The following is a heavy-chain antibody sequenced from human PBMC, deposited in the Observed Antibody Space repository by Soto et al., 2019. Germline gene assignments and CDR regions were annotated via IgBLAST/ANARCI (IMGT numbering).Heavy chain of an antibody. CDR2: IYYSGST. Sequence: QLQLQESGPGLVKPSETLSLTCTVSGGSVSSSGNYWGWIRQPPGKGLEWIGGIYYSGSTYYNPSLKRRVTTSVHKSKNQYSLKLGSVTAADTAVYSCARHYAVVLYPFDNWGLGTLVTVSS. D-gene: IGHD2-15*01. CDR1: GGSVSSSGNY. V-gene: IGHV4-39*01. CDR3: ARHYAVVLYPFDN. J-gene: IGHJ4*02.